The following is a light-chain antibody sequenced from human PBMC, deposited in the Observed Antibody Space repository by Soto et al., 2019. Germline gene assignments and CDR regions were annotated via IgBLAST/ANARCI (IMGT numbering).Light chain of an antibody. CDR2: GAS. CDR1: QSVSSN. Sequence: EIVMTQSPATLSVSPGERATLSCRASQSVSSNLAWYQQKPGQAPRLLIYGASTRATGIPARFSGSGSGTEFTLTISSLQSEDFALYYCHQYENWPQTFGQGTRWIS. CDR3: HQYENWPQT. J-gene: IGKJ1*01. V-gene: IGKV3-15*01.